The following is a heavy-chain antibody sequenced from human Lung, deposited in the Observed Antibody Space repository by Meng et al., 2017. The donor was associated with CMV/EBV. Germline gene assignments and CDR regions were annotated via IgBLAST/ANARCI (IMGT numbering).Heavy chain of an antibody. CDR1: GYTFTGYY. Sequence: QWQLVQAGVEVKRPGASVKVSCKASGYTFTGYYIHWVRQAPGQGLEWMGWINPNTGGTKYEQKFQGWVTLTRDTSISTAYMELSRLRSDDTAVYYCARGRYELIWGLFDPWGQGTLVTVSS. CDR2: INPNTGGT. V-gene: IGHV1-2*04. CDR3: ARGRYELIWGLFDP. D-gene: IGHD1-1*01. J-gene: IGHJ5*02.